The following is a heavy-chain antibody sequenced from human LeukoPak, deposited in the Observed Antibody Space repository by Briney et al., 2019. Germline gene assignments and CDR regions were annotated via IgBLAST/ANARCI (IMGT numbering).Heavy chain of an antibody. Sequence: ASVKVSCKASGYTFTSYYMNWVRQAPGQGLEWMGIINPNGGSTSYAQKFQGRVTMARATSTSTVYMELSSLRSEDTAVYYCARAANMFGDEFAYWGQGTLVTVSS. CDR2: INPNGGST. CDR3: ARAANMFGDEFAY. V-gene: IGHV1-46*01. J-gene: IGHJ4*02. CDR1: GYTFTSYY. D-gene: IGHD3-10*02.